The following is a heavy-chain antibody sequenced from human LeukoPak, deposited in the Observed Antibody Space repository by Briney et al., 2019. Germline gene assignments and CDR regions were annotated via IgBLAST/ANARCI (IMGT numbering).Heavy chain of an antibody. V-gene: IGHV1-46*01. Sequence: ASVKVSCKASGYTFGTHWMHWVRQAPGQGLEWMGIINPSGDVRSYAQKFKGRVTVTRDMSTRTVYMELSDLRPEDTAVYYCARDYSGEWEQLTGWWFDPWGQGTLVIVSS. J-gene: IGHJ5*02. CDR1: GYTFGTHW. D-gene: IGHD3-9*01. CDR2: INPSGDVR. CDR3: ARDYSGEWEQLTGWWFDP.